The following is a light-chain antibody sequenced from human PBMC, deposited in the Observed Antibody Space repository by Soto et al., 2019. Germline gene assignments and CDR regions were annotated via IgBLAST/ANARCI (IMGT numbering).Light chain of an antibody. CDR2: GVS. CDR1: QSVSSTL. J-gene: IGKJ1*01. V-gene: IGKV3-20*01. CDR3: QHYGDSSWT. Sequence: ELVLTQSPVALSLSSGERATLSCRASQSVSSTLLTWYQQKPGQAPRLLIYGVSSRATGIPDRFSGRGSGTDFTLSISRVEPEDFAVYFCQHYGDSSWTFGQGSRVEIK.